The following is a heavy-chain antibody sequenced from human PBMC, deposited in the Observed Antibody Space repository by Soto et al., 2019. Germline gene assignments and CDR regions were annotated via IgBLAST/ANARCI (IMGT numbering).Heavy chain of an antibody. CDR1: GGSISSYY. D-gene: IGHD3-22*01. Sequence: SETLSLTCTVSGGSISSYYWSWIRQPAGKGLEWIGRIYTSGSTNYNPSLKSRVTMSVDTSKNQFSLKLSSVTAADTAVYYCARGNYYDSSGYLDYWGQGTLVTVCS. V-gene: IGHV4-4*07. CDR3: ARGNYYDSSGYLDY. J-gene: IGHJ4*02. CDR2: IYTSGST.